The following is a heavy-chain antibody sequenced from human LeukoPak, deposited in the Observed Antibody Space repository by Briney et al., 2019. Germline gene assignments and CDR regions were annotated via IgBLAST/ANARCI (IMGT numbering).Heavy chain of an antibody. Sequence: HGESLKISFKGSGYTFTSYWISWVRQMPGKGLEWMGRIDPSDSYTNYSPSFQGHVTISADKSISTAYLQWSGLKASDIAMYYCAREVGRVRYFDYWGQGTLVTVSS. D-gene: IGHD2-2*01. J-gene: IGHJ4*02. V-gene: IGHV5-10-1*01. CDR2: IDPSDSYT. CDR3: AREVGRVRYFDY. CDR1: GYTFTSYW.